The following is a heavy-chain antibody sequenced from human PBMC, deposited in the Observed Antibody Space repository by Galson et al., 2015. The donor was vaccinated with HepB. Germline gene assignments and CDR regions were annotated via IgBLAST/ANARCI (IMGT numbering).Heavy chain of an antibody. Sequence: TLSLTCTVSGGSISSGSYYWSWIRQPAGKGLEWIGRIYTSGSTNYNPSLKSRVTISVDTSKNQFSLKLSSVTAADTAVYYCARETYCGGDCYLPDKEPRGGLFFDYWGQGTLVTVSS. J-gene: IGHJ4*02. CDR3: ARETYCGGDCYLPDKEPRGGLFFDY. D-gene: IGHD2-21*02. V-gene: IGHV4-61*02. CDR2: IYTSGST. CDR1: GGSISSGSYY.